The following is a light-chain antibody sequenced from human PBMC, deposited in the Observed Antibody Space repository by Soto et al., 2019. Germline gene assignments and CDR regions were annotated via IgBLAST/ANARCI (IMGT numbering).Light chain of an antibody. V-gene: IGKV1-5*03. CDR3: LQDYNYPRT. CDR1: QSISSW. Sequence: DIQMTQSPSTLSASVGDRVTITCRASQSISSWLAWYQQKPGKAPNLLIYKASSLQSGVPSRFSGSASGTDFTLTISSLQPEDFATYYCLQDYNYPRTFGQGTKVDIK. CDR2: KAS. J-gene: IGKJ1*01.